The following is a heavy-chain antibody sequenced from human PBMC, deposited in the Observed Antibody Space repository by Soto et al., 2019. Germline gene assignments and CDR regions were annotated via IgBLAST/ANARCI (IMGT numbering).Heavy chain of an antibody. V-gene: IGHV4-34*01. D-gene: IGHD6-19*01. CDR2: INHSGST. J-gene: IGHJ4*02. Sequence: SETLSLTCAVYGGSFRGYYWSWIRQPPGKGLEWIGEINHSGSTNYNPSLKSRVTISVDTSKNQFSLKLSSVTAADTAVYYCARGPEYSSGWSNDYWGQGTLVTVSS. CDR1: GGSFRGYY. CDR3: ARGPEYSSGWSNDY.